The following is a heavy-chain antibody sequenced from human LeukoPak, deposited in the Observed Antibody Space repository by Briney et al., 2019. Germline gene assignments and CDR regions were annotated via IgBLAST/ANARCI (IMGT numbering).Heavy chain of an antibody. Sequence: GGTLRLSCAASEVTFRNAWMSWVRQAPGNGLEWVGRIKSMADDGTTDHAAPVKGRFSISRDDSTNALYLQMNSLKTEDTAVYYCTTVHDYGDSYWGQGTLVTVSS. V-gene: IGHV3-15*01. CDR3: TTVHDYGDSY. J-gene: IGHJ4*02. CDR1: EVTFRNAW. D-gene: IGHD4-17*01. CDR2: IKSMADDGTT.